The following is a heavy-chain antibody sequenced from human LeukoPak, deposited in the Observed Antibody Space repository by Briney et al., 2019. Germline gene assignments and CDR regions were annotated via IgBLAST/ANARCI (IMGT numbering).Heavy chain of an antibody. CDR3: ARDWIDRGTFDP. CDR2: IKSDGSVT. D-gene: IGHD2-2*03. Sequence: GGSLRLSCAAAGFTFSSYYMGSVRQAPGKGLVWVSRIKSDGSVTGYADSVRGRFSSSRDNAKNTVYLQMNSLRAEDTAVYYCARDWIDRGTFDPWGQGTLVTVSS. CDR1: GFTFSSYY. V-gene: IGHV3-74*01. J-gene: IGHJ5*02.